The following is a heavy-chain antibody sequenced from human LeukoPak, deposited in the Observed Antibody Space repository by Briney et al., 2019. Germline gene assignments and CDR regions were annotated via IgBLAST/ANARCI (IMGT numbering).Heavy chain of an antibody. CDR2: ISSSSSYI. J-gene: IGHJ4*02. Sequence: PGGSLRLSCAASGFTFSSYSMNWVRQAPGKGLEWVSSISSSSSYIYYADSVKGRFTISRDNAKNSLYLQMNSLRAEDTAVYYCARDSASGSSWYIDYWGQGTLVTVSS. D-gene: IGHD6-13*01. V-gene: IGHV3-21*01. CDR3: ARDSASGSSWYIDY. CDR1: GFTFSSYS.